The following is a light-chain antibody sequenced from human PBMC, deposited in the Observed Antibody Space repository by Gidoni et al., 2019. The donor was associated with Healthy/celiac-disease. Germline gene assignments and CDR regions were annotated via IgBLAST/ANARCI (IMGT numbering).Light chain of an antibody. Sequence: EIVLTQSPGTLSLYPGERATLSCRASQSVSSSYLAWYQQKPGQAPRLLIYGASSRATGIPDRFSGSGSGTDFTLTISRLEPEDFAVYYCQQYGSSPVTFXXXTKVEIK. CDR2: GAS. CDR3: QQYGSSPVT. J-gene: IGKJ1*01. V-gene: IGKV3-20*01. CDR1: QSVSSSY.